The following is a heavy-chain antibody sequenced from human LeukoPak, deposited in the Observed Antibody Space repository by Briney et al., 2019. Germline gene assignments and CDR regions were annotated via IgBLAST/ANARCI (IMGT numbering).Heavy chain of an antibody. CDR3: ARNPQGYYFDY. V-gene: IGHV4-39*07. Sequence: SETLSLTCTVSGGSISSSSYYWGWIRQPPGKGLEWIGSIYYSGSTYYNPSLKSRVTISVDASKNQFSLKLSSVTAADTAVYYCARNPQGYYFDYWGQGTLVTVSS. J-gene: IGHJ4*02. CDR2: IYYSGST. CDR1: GGSISSSSYY.